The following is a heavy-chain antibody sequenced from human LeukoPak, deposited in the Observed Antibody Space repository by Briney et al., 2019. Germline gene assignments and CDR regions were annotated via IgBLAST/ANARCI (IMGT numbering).Heavy chain of an antibody. V-gene: IGHV3-23*01. D-gene: IGHD3-22*01. CDR1: GFTFSIYA. CDR2: ITSRGEST. CDR3: ARDRPNYYGSDGHYYRRDGDY. J-gene: IGHJ4*02. Sequence: GGSLRLSCAASGFTFSIYAMRWVRQAPGKGLQWVSSITSRGESTWYVDSVKGRFTITRDNSENTLYLQMHSLRAEDTAVYYCARDRPNYYGSDGHYYRRDGDYWGRGALVSVSS.